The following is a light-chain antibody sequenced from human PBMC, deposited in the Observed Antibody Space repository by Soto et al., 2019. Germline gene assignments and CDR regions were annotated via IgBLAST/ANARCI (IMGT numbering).Light chain of an antibody. Sequence: EIVLTQSPGTLSLSPGERATLSCRASQSVSNNYLAWYQQKPGQAPRLLIYGSSNRATGIPDRFSGSGSGTDITLTISRLESEDFAVYYCQQYGSSGTFGQGTKVESK. CDR1: QSVSNNY. CDR2: GSS. J-gene: IGKJ1*01. CDR3: QQYGSSGT. V-gene: IGKV3-20*01.